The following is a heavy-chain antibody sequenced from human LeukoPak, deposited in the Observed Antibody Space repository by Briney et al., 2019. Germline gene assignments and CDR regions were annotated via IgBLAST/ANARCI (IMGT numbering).Heavy chain of an antibody. J-gene: IGHJ4*02. CDR1: GYTFTSYG. CDR2: ISAYNGNT. D-gene: IGHD5-18*01. Sequence: ASVKASCKASGYTFTSYGISWVRQAPGQGLEWMGWISAYNGNTNYAQKLQGRVTMTTDTSTSTAYMELRSLRSDDTAVYYCARYRGIQLWLPIDYWGQGTLVTVSS. V-gene: IGHV1-18*01. CDR3: ARYRGIQLWLPIDY.